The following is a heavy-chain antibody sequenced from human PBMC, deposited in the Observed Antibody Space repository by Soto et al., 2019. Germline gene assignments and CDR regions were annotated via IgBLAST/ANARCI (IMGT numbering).Heavy chain of an antibody. CDR1: GGSISSSNW. Sequence: QVQLQESGPGLVKPSGTRSLTCAVSGGSISSSNWWSWVRQPPGKGLEWIGEIYHSGSTNYNPSLKSRGTISVDKSKNQFSLKLSSVTAADTAVYYCARVGGLGEFDYWGQGTLVTVSS. CDR3: ARVGGLGEFDY. CDR2: IYHSGST. V-gene: IGHV4-4*02. D-gene: IGHD3-10*01. J-gene: IGHJ4*02.